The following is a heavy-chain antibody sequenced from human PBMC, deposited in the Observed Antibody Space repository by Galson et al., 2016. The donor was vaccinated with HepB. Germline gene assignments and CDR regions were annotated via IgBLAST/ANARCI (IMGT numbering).Heavy chain of an antibody. CDR2: ISGNGIIT. V-gene: IGHV3-64D*06. D-gene: IGHD6-19*01. CDR1: AFTFSRYP. CDR3: VKGGGYSSGWYKGSFDY. Sequence: SLRLSCAAAAFTFSRYPMHWVRQAPGKGLEYVSAISGNGIITYYADSVKGRFTNSRDNSKNTVDLQMSSRRVEDTAVYYWVKGGGYSSGWYKGSFDYWGQGTLVTVSS. J-gene: IGHJ4*02.